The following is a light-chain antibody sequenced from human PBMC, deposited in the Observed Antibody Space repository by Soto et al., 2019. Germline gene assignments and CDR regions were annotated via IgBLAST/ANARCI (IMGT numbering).Light chain of an antibody. V-gene: IGKV3-20*01. J-gene: IGKJ1*01. Sequence: EIVLTQSPGTLSLAPGERATLSCRASQTIWRYFAWYQQKPRQAPRLLIHGVSSRAPGIPDRFSASESGTDFTLTISRLEPEDFAVYYCHQFGDAHWTFGQGTKVEIK. CDR2: GVS. CDR3: HQFGDAHWT. CDR1: QTIWRY.